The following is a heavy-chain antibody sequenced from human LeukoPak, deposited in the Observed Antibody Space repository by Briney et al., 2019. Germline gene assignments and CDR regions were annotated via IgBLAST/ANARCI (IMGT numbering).Heavy chain of an antibody. CDR3: ACCQSYGGYDY. Sequence: GGSLRLSCAASGFVFSSYEMNWVRQAPGKGLQWVSYISTSGTTIHYADSVKGRFTFSRDNAKNSVYLQMSSLRAEDTAVYYCACCQSYGGYDYWGQGTLVTVSS. D-gene: IGHD5-12*01. V-gene: IGHV3-48*03. CDR2: ISTSGTTI. J-gene: IGHJ4*02. CDR1: GFVFSSYE.